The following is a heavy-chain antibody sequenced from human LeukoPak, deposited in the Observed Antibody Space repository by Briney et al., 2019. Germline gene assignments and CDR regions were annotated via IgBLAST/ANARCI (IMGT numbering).Heavy chain of an antibody. CDR3: ARGGTMVGGHDPFDI. CDR1: GYTFTGYY. D-gene: IGHD4/OR15-4a*01. V-gene: IGHV1-2*06. CDR2: INPNSGGT. J-gene: IGHJ3*02. Sequence: ASVKVSCKASGYTFTGYYMHWVRQAPGQGLEWMGRINPNSGGTNYAQKFQGRVTMTRDTSISTAYMELSRLRSDDTAVYYCARGGTMVGGHDPFDIWGQGTMVTGSS.